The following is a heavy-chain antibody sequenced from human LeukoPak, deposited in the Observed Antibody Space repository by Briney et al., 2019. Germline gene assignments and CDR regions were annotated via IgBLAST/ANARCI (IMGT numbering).Heavy chain of an antibody. Sequence: GGSLRLSCAVSGFTYRSHAMSWVRQAPGKGLEWVSVISGSSDNTYYADSVKGRFTISRDNSKNTLYLQMNSLRAEDTAVYYCAKYDYGGNPNEYYFDYWGQGTLVTVSS. D-gene: IGHD4-23*01. V-gene: IGHV3-23*01. CDR3: AKYDYGGNPNEYYFDY. CDR2: ISGSSDNT. CDR1: GFTYRSHA. J-gene: IGHJ4*02.